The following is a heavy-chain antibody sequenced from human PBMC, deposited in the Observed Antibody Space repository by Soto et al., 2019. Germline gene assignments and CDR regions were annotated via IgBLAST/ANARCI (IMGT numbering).Heavy chain of an antibody. D-gene: IGHD3-16*01. Sequence: QVQLLESGPGLVKPSETLSLTCTVSGGSISRYYWSWIRQPPGKGLEWIGYIYYSGSTNYNPSLKSRVTISVDTSKNQFSLKLSSVTAADTAVYYCARRYGGNFDYWGQGTLVTVSS. J-gene: IGHJ4*02. CDR3: ARRYGGNFDY. V-gene: IGHV4-59*01. CDR2: IYYSGST. CDR1: GGSISRYY.